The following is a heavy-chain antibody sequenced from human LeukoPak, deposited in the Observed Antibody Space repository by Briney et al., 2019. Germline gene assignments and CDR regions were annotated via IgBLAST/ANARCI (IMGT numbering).Heavy chain of an antibody. CDR3: ARRPGQQHYFDY. D-gene: IGHD6-13*01. Sequence: KPSETLSLTCTVSGGSISSYYWSWIRQLPGKGLEWVGYIYYSGSTSYNPSLKSRVTISVDTSKNQFSLKLSSVTAADTAVYYCARRPGQQHYFDYWGQGTLVTVSS. CDR1: GGSISSYY. J-gene: IGHJ4*02. CDR2: IYYSGST. V-gene: IGHV4-59*08.